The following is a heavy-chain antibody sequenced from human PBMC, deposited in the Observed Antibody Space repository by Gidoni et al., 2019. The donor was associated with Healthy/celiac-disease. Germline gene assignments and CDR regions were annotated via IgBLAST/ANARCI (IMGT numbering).Heavy chain of an antibody. V-gene: IGHV3-73*01. Sequence: EVQLVESGGGLVQPGGSLKLSCAASGFTFSGSAMHWVRQASGKGLGWVGRIRSKANSYATAYAASVKGRFTISRDDSKNTAYLQMNSLKTEDTAVYYCTTDGLGSYVGWFDPWGQGTLVTVSS. CDR3: TTDGLGSYVGWFDP. CDR1: GFTFSGSA. J-gene: IGHJ5*02. CDR2: IRSKANSYAT. D-gene: IGHD3-10*01.